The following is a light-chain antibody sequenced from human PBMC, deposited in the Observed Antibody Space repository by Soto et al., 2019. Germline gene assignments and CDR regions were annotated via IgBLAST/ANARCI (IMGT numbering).Light chain of an antibody. CDR3: CSYAGSSTSLYV. Sequence: SVLTQPASVSGSPGQSITISCTGTSSDVGGYNLVSWYQQHPGKAPKLMIYEVTKRPSGVSNRFSGSKSGNTASLTISGLQAEDEADYYCCSYAGSSTSLYVFGTGTKVTVL. V-gene: IGLV2-23*02. J-gene: IGLJ1*01. CDR1: SSDVGGYNL. CDR2: EVT.